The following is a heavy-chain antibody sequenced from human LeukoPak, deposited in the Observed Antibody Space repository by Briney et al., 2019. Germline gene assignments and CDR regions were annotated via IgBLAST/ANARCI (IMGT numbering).Heavy chain of an antibody. CDR1: GGSFSGYY. D-gene: IGHD3-16*02. J-gene: IGHJ4*02. CDR3: ARLTYYDYVWGSYRYYFDY. Sequence: SETLSLTCAVYGGSFSGYYCSWIRQPPGKGLEWIGEINHSGSTYYNPSLKSRVTISVDTSKNRFSLKLSSVTAADTAVYYCARLTYYDYVWGSYRYYFDYWGQGTLVTVSS. CDR2: INHSGST. V-gene: IGHV4-34*01.